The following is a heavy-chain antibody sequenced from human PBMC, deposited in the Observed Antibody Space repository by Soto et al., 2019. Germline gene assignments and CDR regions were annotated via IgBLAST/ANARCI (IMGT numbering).Heavy chain of an antibody. V-gene: IGHV3-21*01. CDR3: ARNVGKWRDYYYGMDV. CDR1: GFTFSSYS. J-gene: IGHJ6*02. Sequence: GGSLRLSCAASGFTFSSYSMNWVRQAPGKGLEWVSSISSSSSYIYYADSVKGRFTISRDNAKNSLYLQMNSLRAEDTAVYYCARNVGKWRDYYYGMDVWGQGTTVTVSS. D-gene: IGHD1-26*01. CDR2: ISSSSSYI.